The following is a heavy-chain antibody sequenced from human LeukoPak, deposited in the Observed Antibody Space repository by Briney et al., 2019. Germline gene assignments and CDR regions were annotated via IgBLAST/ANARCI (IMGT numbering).Heavy chain of an antibody. CDR2: IYYSGST. V-gene: IGHV4-59*12. J-gene: IGHJ6*03. Sequence: TSETLSLTCTVSGGSISTYFWSWIRQPPGKGLEWIGYIYYSGSTNYNPSLKSRVTISVDTSKNQFSLRLSSVTAADTALYYCARTGGSFYFYYYMDVWGKGTTVTVSS. D-gene: IGHD1-26*01. CDR1: GGSISTYF. CDR3: ARTGGSFYFYYYMDV.